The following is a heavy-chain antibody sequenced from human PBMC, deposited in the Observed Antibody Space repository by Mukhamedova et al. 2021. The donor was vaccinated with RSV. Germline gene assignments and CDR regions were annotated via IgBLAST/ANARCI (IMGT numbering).Heavy chain of an antibody. J-gene: IGHJ4*02. V-gene: IGHV3-7*01. CDR2: GTER. Sequence: GTERNYVDSVKGRFTISRDNAKNSLYLQMNSLRVEDTAVYYSATLGGILGYCSGGTCYKSDFWGQGTLVTVSS. D-gene: IGHD2-15*01. CDR3: ATLGGILGYCSGGTCYKSDF.